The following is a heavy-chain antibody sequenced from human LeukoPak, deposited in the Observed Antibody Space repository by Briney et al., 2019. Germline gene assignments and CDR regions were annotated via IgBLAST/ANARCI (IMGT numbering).Heavy chain of an antibody. D-gene: IGHD3-22*01. CDR3: ARDLYRIVVVPHYFDY. Sequence: GGSLRLSCTASGFTFSSYGMHWVRQAPGKGLEWVAFIRFDESNKYYADSVKGRFTISRDNSKNTLYLQMNSLRAEDTAVYYCARDLYRIVVVPHYFDYWGQGTLVTVSS. CDR1: GFTFSSYG. V-gene: IGHV3-30*02. CDR2: IRFDESNK. J-gene: IGHJ4*02.